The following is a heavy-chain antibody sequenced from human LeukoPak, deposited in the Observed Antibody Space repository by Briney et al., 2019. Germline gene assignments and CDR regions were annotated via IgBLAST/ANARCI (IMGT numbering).Heavy chain of an antibody. V-gene: IGHV6-1*01. Sequence: SQTLSLTCAISGDSVSNNRAAWNWIRQSPSRGLEWLGRTYYRPKWYNAYAVSVKSRITINPDTSKNQFSLQLNSVTPEDTAVYYCARGDATMARGVLLGYWFDPWGQGTLVTVSS. CDR2: TYYRPKWYN. CDR3: ARGDATMARGVLLGYWFDP. J-gene: IGHJ5*02. D-gene: IGHD3-10*01. CDR1: GDSVSNNRAA.